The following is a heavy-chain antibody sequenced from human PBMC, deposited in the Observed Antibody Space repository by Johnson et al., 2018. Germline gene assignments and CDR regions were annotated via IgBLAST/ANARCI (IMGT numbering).Heavy chain of an antibody. Sequence: QVQLVQSGGALVKPGGSLRLSCTASGFIFSDYQMTWIRQAPGKGLEWVSYITNDGTTTHFAGSVRGRFTTPRDNAKNPLYLQMNSLGAEDMAVYYCARSVAFDLWGQGTMVTISS. CDR2: ITNDGTTT. J-gene: IGHJ3*01. V-gene: IGHV3-11*04. CDR1: GFIFSDYQ. CDR3: ARSVAFDL. D-gene: IGHD4-17*01.